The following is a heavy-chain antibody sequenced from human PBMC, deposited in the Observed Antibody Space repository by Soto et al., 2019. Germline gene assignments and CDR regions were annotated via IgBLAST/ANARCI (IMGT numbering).Heavy chain of an antibody. Sequence: GGSLRLSCVASGFTFSNHWMTWVRQAPGKGLEWVAVISYDGSNKYYADSVKGRFTISRDNSKNTLYLQMNSLRAEDTAVYYCAKDLFRYDYVWGSYRSPFDYWGQGTLVTVSS. CDR3: AKDLFRYDYVWGSYRSPFDY. CDR1: GFTFSNHW. D-gene: IGHD3-16*02. CDR2: ISYDGSNK. V-gene: IGHV3-30*18. J-gene: IGHJ4*02.